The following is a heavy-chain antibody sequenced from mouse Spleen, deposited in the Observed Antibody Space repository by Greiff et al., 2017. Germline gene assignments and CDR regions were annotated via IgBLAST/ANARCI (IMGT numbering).Heavy chain of an antibody. J-gene: IGHJ2*01. D-gene: IGHD2-3*01. Sequence: EVKLVESGGGLVKPGGSLKLSCAASGFTFSSYAMSWVRQTPEKRLEWVATISSGGSYTYYPDSVKGRFTISRDNAKNTLYLQMSSLRSEDTAMYYCAGYSYYFDYWGQGTTLTVSS. CDR3: AGYSYYFDY. CDR1: GFTFSSYA. V-gene: IGHV5-9-1*01. CDR2: ISSGGSYT.